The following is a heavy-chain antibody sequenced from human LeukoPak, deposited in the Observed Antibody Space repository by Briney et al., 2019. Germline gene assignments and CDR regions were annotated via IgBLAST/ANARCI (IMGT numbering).Heavy chain of an antibody. CDR3: VRAGDQYFDV. CDR2: ISPSGDTT. J-gene: IGHJ4*02. V-gene: IGHV1-46*01. Sequence: GASVKVSSKAPGYIFTNHFVHWVRQAPGQGLQWMGIISPSGDTTTYAQKFVGRVTLTRDTSTSTVYLDLRSLESEDTALYYCVRAGDQYFDVWGQGIQVTVSS. D-gene: IGHD7-27*01. CDR1: GYIFTNHF.